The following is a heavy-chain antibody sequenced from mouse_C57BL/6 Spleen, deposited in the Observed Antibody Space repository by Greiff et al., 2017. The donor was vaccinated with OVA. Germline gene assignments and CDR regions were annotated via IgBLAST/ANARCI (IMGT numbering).Heavy chain of an antibody. Sequence: EVKLVESGGDLVKPGGSLKLSCAASGFTFSSYGMSWVRQTPDKRLEWVATISSGGSYTYYPDSVKGRFTISRDNAKNTLYLQMSSLKSEDTAMYYCARHGDSSFAYWGQGTLVTVSA. J-gene: IGHJ3*01. V-gene: IGHV5-6*01. CDR2: ISSGGSYT. CDR3: ARHGDSSFAY. CDR1: GFTFSSYG.